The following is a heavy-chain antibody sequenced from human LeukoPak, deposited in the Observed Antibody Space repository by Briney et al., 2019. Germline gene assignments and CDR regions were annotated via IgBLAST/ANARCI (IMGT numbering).Heavy chain of an antibody. D-gene: IGHD3-10*02. CDR2: ISSSGSTI. J-gene: IGHJ6*04. CDR3: AELGITMIGGV. Sequence: TGESLRLSCAASGLTFSRYSMNWVRQAPEKGLEWVSYISSSGSTIYYADSVKGRFTISRDNAKNSLYLQMNSLRAEDTAVYYCAELGITMIGGVWGKGTTVTISS. V-gene: IGHV3-48*04. CDR1: GLTFSRYS.